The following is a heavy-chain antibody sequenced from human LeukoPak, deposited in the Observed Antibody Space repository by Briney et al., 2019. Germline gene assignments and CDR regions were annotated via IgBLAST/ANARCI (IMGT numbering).Heavy chain of an antibody. CDR3: ARHVGSRYFDWLLSFDY. D-gene: IGHD3-9*01. J-gene: IGHJ4*02. Sequence: SETLSLNGTVSGGSISSYYWSWIRPPPGKGLEWMGYIYYSGSTNYNPSLKSRVTISVDTSKNQFSLKLSSVTAADTAVYYCARHVGSRYFDWLLSFDYWGQGTLVTVSS. CDR2: IYYSGST. CDR1: GGSISSYY. V-gene: IGHV4-59*08.